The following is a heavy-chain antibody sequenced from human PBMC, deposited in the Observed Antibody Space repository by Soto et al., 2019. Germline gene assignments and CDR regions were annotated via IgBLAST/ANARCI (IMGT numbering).Heavy chain of an antibody. D-gene: IGHD3-9*01. Sequence: ASVKVSCKVSGYTLTELSMHLVRQAPGKGLEWMGGFDPEDGETIYAQKFQGRVTMTEDTSTDTAYMELSSLRSEDTAVYYCATRRNLYFDWSPRDYWGQGTLVTVSS. CDR2: FDPEDGET. V-gene: IGHV1-24*01. CDR1: GYTLTELS. CDR3: ATRRNLYFDWSPRDY. J-gene: IGHJ4*02.